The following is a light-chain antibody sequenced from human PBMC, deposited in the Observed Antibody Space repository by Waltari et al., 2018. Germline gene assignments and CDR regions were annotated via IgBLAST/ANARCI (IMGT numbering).Light chain of an antibody. CDR3: QQGNSYPFT. J-gene: IGKJ3*01. CDR1: QGISSY. CDR2: YAN. Sequence: IQMSQSPSSLSASVGDRVTITCRASQGISSYLNWYQQKPGKAPKLLIYYANSLASGVPSRFSGSGSGTEFTLTIISLQPEDFATYYCQQGNSYPFTFGPGTKLDIK. V-gene: IGKV1-13*02.